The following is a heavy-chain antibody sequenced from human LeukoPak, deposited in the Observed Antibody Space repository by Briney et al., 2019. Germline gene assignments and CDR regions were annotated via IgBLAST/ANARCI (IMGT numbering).Heavy chain of an antibody. V-gene: IGHV3-30*18. CDR2: ISYDGSDK. CDR1: AFTFSSYG. CDR3: AKDISGGDCPDY. Sequence: GGSLRLSCAASAFTFSSYGMHWVRQAPGKGLEWVAVISYDGSDKYYADSVKGRFTISRDNSKNTLYLQMNSLRADDTAVYYCAKDISGGDCPDYWGQGTLVTVSS. D-gene: IGHD2-21*02. J-gene: IGHJ4*02.